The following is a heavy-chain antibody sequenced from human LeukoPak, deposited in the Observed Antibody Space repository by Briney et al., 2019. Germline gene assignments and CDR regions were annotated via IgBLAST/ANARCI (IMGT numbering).Heavy chain of an antibody. V-gene: IGHV4-39*01. CDR3: ARSFFFDSSGTYWYFDL. CDR2: LVASGNT. D-gene: IGHD3-22*01. Sequence: PSETLSLTCTVSGASISSSDYYWDRIRQPPGKGLEWIGNLVASGNTYHNATLKSRFTLSVDTSKNQFSLKLSSVTAADTAMYYCARSFFFDSSGTYWYFDLWGRGILVTVSS. CDR1: GASISSSDYY. J-gene: IGHJ2*01.